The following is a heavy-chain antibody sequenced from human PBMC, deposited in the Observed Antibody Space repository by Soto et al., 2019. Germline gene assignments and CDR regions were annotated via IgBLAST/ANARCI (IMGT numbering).Heavy chain of an antibody. D-gene: IGHD3-10*01. V-gene: IGHV5-51*01. CDR1: GYSFTSYW. CDR3: AGGGVRGVITRTRDYYGMDV. J-gene: IGHJ6*02. CDR2: IYPGDSDT. Sequence: GESLKISCKGSGYSFTSYWIGWERQMPGKGLEWMGIIYPGDSDTRYSPSFQGQVTISADKSISTAYLQWSSLKASDTAMYYCAGGGVRGVITRTRDYYGMDVWGQGTTVTVS.